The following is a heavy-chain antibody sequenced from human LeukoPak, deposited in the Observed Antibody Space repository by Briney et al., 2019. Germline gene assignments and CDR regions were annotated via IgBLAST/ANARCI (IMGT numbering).Heavy chain of an antibody. J-gene: IGHJ6*03. CDR3: ARDKIVDHILTGHYYYMDV. CDR2: IYYSGST. Sequence: SETVSLTCTVSGGSISSSSYYWGWIRQPPGKGLEWIGSIYYSGSTYYNPSLKSRVTISVDTSKNQFSLKLSSVTAADTAVYYCARDKIVDHILTGHYYYMDVWGKGTTVTVSS. V-gene: IGHV4-39*07. CDR1: GGSISSSSYY. D-gene: IGHD3-9*01.